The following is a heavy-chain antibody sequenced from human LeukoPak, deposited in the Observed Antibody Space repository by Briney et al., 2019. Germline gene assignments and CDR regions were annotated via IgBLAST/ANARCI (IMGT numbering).Heavy chain of an antibody. CDR3: AKPVLRFLEWPALDY. J-gene: IGHJ4*02. CDR1: GFTFSSYA. Sequence: GGSLRLSCAASGFTFSSYAMSWVRQAPGKGLEWVSAISGSGGSTYYADSVKGRFTISRDNSKNTLYLQMNSLRAEDTAVYYCAKPVLRFLEWPALDYWGQGTLVTVSS. D-gene: IGHD3-3*01. CDR2: ISGSGGST. V-gene: IGHV3-23*01.